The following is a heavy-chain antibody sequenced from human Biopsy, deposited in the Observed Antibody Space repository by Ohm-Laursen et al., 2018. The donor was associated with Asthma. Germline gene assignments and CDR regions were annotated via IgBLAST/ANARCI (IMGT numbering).Heavy chain of an antibody. V-gene: IGHV3-30*18. CDR2: LSFDGSNK. D-gene: IGHD1-26*01. CDR1: GFSFSNYG. Sequence: SLRLSCTASGFSFSNYGMHWVRQAPGKGLEWVAVLSFDGSNKYYADFVKGRFTISRDNSKNTLYLQMNSLRAEDTAVYYCAKDVFPGWELRRGPDYWGQGTLVTVSS. J-gene: IGHJ4*02. CDR3: AKDVFPGWELRRGPDY.